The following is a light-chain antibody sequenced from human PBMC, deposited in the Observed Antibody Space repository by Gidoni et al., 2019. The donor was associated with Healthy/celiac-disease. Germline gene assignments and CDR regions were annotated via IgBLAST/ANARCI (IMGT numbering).Light chain of an antibody. J-gene: IGLJ2*01. CDR1: SSDVGGYNY. CDR3: SSYTSSSTLV. Sequence: QSALTQPASVSGSPGQSITISCTGTSSDVGGYNYVSWYQQHPGKAHKLMIYDVSNRPSGVYNRFSGSKSGNTAPLTISGLQAEDEADYYCSSYTSSSTLVFGGGTKLTVL. CDR2: DVS. V-gene: IGLV2-14*01.